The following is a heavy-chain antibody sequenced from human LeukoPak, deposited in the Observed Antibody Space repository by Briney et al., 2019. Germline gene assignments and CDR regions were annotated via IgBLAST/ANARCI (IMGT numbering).Heavy chain of an antibody. CDR2: IYYSGST. CDR1: GGSISSGGYY. D-gene: IGHD6-6*01. Sequence: SQTLSLTCTVSGGSISSGGYYWSWIRQHPGKGLERIGYIYYSGSTYYNPSLKSRVTISVDTSKNQFSLKLSSVTAADTAVYYCARGESSSSPVGDYWGQGTRVTVSS. J-gene: IGHJ4*02. CDR3: ARGESSSSPVGDY. V-gene: IGHV4-31*03.